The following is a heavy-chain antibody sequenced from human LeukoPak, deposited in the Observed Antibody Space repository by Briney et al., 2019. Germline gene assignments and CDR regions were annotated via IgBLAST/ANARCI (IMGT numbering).Heavy chain of an antibody. CDR3: ARDYEVGARSFFDY. CDR2: IKQDGSEK. D-gene: IGHD1-26*01. Sequence: GGSLRFSCAASRFTFSSYWMSWVRQAPGKGLEWVANIKQDGSEKYYVDSVKGRFTIPRDNSKNTLYLQMNSLRAEDTAVYYCARDYEVGARSFFDYWGQGTLVTVSS. CDR1: RFTFSSYW. J-gene: IGHJ4*02. V-gene: IGHV3-7*01.